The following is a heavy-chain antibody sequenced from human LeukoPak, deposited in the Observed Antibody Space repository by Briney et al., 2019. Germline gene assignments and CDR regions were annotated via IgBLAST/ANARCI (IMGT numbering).Heavy chain of an antibody. CDR3: AKDPYYDSWFDP. CDR2: ISYDGSNK. V-gene: IGHV3-30-3*01. Sequence: PGGSLRLSCAASGFTFSSYAMHWVRQAPGKGLEWVAVISYDGSNKYYADSVKGRFTISRDNSKNTLYLQMNSLRAEDTAVYYCAKDPYYDSWFDPWGQGTLVTVSS. D-gene: IGHD3-22*01. J-gene: IGHJ5*02. CDR1: GFTFSSYA.